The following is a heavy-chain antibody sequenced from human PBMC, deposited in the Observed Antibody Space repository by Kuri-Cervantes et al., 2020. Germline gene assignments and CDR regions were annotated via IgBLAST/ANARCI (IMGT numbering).Heavy chain of an antibody. V-gene: IGHV3-30*18. J-gene: IGHJ4*02. D-gene: IGHD3-3*01. CDR2: ISYDGSNK. CDR1: GFTFSSYG. Sequence: GGSLRPSCAASGFTFSSYGMHWVRQAPGKGLEWVAVISYDGSNKYYADSVKGRFTISRDNSKNTLYLQMNSLRADDTAVYYCAKLEQTGDYWGQGTLVTVSS. CDR3: AKLEQTGDY.